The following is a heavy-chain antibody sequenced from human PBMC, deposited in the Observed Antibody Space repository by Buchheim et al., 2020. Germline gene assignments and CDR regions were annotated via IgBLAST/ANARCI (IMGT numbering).Heavy chain of an antibody. CDR1: GGSISSYY. CDR3: ARGTLQQQLPFDY. CDR2: IYYSGST. D-gene: IGHD6-13*01. J-gene: IGHJ4*02. Sequence: QVQLQESGPGLVKPSETLSLTCTVSGGSISSYYWSWIRQPPGKGLEWIGYIYYSGSTNYNPSLKSRVTISVDTSKNQFSLKLSSVTAADTAVYYCARGTLQQQLPFDYWGQGTL. V-gene: IGHV4-59*01.